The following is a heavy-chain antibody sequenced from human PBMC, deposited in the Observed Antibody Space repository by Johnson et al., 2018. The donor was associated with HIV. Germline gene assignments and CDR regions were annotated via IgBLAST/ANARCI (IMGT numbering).Heavy chain of an antibody. CDR3: ARRYCSGGRCLNPKDAFDI. CDR1: GFTFSSYW. CDR2: IYSGGST. J-gene: IGHJ3*02. V-gene: IGHV3-66*01. D-gene: IGHD2-15*01. Sequence: MLLVESGGGVVQPGRSLRLSCAASGFTFSSYWMSWVRQAPGKGLEWVSVIYSGGSTYYADPVKGRFTISRDNSKNTVYLQMNSLRADDTAVYYCARRYCSGGRCLNPKDAFDIWGQGTMVTVSS.